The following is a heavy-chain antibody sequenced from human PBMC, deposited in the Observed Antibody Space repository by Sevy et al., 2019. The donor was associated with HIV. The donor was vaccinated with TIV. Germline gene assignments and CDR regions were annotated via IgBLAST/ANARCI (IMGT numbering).Heavy chain of an antibody. J-gene: IGHJ3*02. CDR1: GYTFTSYY. Sequence: ASVKVSCKASGYTFTSYYMHWVRQAPGQGLEWMGIINPSGGSTSYAQKFQGRVTMTRDTSTSTVYMELSSLRSEDTAVYYCARVRELGVFGVVIPMGGQAFDIWGQGTMVTVSS. D-gene: IGHD3-3*01. CDR3: ARVRELGVFGVVIPMGGQAFDI. V-gene: IGHV1-46*03. CDR2: INPSGGST.